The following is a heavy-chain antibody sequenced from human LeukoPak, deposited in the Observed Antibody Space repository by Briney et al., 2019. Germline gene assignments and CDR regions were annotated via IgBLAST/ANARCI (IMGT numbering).Heavy chain of an antibody. CDR2: IRADAVTT. CDR1: GFIFSHNG. CDR3: VKDDGWVQYAN. Sequence: GGSLRLSCATSGFIFSHNGMNWVRQAPGKGLEWVSGIRADAVTTYYADSVKGRFIISRDNSKNTVYLQMNSLSAEDAAVYYCVKDDGWVQYANWGQGTLVTVSS. V-gene: IGHV3-23*01. J-gene: IGHJ4*02. D-gene: IGHD2-2*01.